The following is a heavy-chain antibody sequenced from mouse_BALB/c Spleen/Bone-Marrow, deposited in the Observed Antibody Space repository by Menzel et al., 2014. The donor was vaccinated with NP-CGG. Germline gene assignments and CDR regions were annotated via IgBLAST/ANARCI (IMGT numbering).Heavy chain of an antibody. D-gene: IGHD2-4*01. CDR3: ARVSYDYFDY. CDR1: GFTFSDYY. J-gene: IGHJ2*01. Sequence: EVKLVDSGGGLVKPGGSLKLSCAASGFTFSDYYMYWVRQTPEKRLEWVATISDGGSYTYYPDSVEGRFTISRDNAKNNLYLQMSSLKSEDTAMYYCARVSYDYFDYWGQGTTLTVSS. V-gene: IGHV5-4*02. CDR2: ISDGGSYT.